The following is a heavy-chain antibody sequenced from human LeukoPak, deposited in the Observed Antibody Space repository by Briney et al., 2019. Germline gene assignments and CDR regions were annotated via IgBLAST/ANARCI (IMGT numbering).Heavy chain of an antibody. V-gene: IGHV3-53*01. CDR1: GFTVSSNS. Sequence: GGSLRLSCAASGFTVSSNSMNWVRQAPGKGLQWVSVIYSSGSTYYADSVKGRFTISRDNSKNTLYLQMNSLRAEDTAVYYCARENNFGSGMDVWGQGTTVTVSS. CDR3: ARENNFGSGMDV. CDR2: IYSSGST. J-gene: IGHJ6*02. D-gene: IGHD3-10*01.